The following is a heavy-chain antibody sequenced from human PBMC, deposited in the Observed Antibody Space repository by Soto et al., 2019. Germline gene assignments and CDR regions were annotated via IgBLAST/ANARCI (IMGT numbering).Heavy chain of an antibody. J-gene: IGHJ4*02. CDR1: GFTFSSYA. CDR3: AKDLRGGSSCYGFDY. Sequence: GGSLRLSCAASGFTFSSYAMSWVRQAPGKGLEWVSAISGSGGSTYYADSVKGRFTISRDNSKNTLYVQMNSLRAEDTAIYFCAKDLRGGSSCYGFDYWGQGTLVTVSS. V-gene: IGHV3-23*01. D-gene: IGHD2-15*01. CDR2: ISGSGGST.